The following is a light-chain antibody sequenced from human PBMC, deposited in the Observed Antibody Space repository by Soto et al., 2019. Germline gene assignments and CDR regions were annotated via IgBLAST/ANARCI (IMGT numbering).Light chain of an antibody. V-gene: IGKV3-20*01. CDR1: QSVTSNS. CDR3: QQYGNSPQT. J-gene: IGKJ1*01. CDR2: GAS. Sequence: EIVLTQSPGTLSLSPGERATLSCRASQSVTSNSLAWYHQKFGQPPRLLIYGASSRATGIPDRFSGSGSGTDFTLTISRLEPEDFAVYYCQQYGNSPQTFGQGTKVDIK.